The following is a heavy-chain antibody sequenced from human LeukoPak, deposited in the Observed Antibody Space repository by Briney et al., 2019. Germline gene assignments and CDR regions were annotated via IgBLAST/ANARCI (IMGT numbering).Heavy chain of an antibody. CDR3: ARASGSYSATSWFDP. CDR2: INPNSGGT. J-gene: IGHJ5*02. V-gene: IGHV1-2*02. D-gene: IGHD1-26*01. CDR1: GYTFAGYY. Sequence: ASVKVSCKASGYTFAGYYMRWVRQAPGQGLEWMGWINPNSGGTNYAQKFQGRVTMTRDTSISTAYMELSRLRSDDTAVYYCARASGSYSATSWFDPWGQGTLVTVSS.